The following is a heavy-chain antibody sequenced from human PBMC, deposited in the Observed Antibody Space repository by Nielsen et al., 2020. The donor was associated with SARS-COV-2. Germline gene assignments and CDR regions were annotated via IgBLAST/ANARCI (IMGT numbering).Heavy chain of an antibody. D-gene: IGHD3-10*01. V-gene: IGHV3-30*14. CDR3: AAGYESGTSGY. Sequence: GESLKISCAASGFPFSSSVMHWVRQAPGKVLEWVALISFDGTNTYYADSVKGRFSISRDNSKKTLYVQLDSLRVEDTAVYYCAAGYESGTSGYWGQGTVVTVSS. J-gene: IGHJ4*02. CDR2: ISFDGTNT. CDR1: GFPFSSSV.